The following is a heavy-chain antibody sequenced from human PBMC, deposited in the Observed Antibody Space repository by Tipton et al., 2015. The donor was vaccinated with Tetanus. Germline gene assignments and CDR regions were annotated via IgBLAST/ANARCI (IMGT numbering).Heavy chain of an antibody. V-gene: IGHV4-59*08. Sequence: TLSLICSVSGESIRSYYWSWIRQPPGRGLEWIGYMFYSGSTNYNPSLKSRLTMSVDTSRNQFSLQLSSVTAADTALYFCARRSHIGAPVWGQGTLVTVAS. CDR2: MFYSGST. CDR1: GESIRSYY. CDR3: ARRSHIGAPV. J-gene: IGHJ3*01. D-gene: IGHD2-21*01.